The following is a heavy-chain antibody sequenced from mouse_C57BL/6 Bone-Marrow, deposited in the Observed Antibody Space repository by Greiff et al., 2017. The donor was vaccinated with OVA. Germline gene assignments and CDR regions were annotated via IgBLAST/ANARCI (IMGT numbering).Heavy chain of an antibody. CDR2: IRSKSNNYAT. V-gene: IGHV10-1*01. D-gene: IGHD1-1*01. CDR3: VRQNYYGSSPWFAY. CDR1: GFSFNTYA. J-gene: IGHJ3*01. Sequence: EVKVVESGGGLVQPKGSLKLSCAASGFSFNTYAMNWVRQAPGKGLEWVARIRSKSNNYATYYADSVKDRFTISRDDSESMLYLQMNNLKTEDTAMYYCVRQNYYGSSPWFAYWGQGTLVTVSA.